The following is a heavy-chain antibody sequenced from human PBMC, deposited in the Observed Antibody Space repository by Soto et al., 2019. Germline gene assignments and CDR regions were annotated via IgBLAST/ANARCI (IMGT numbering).Heavy chain of an antibody. V-gene: IGHV1-58*01. CDR2: IVVGSGNT. Sequence: QMQLVQSGPEVKKPGTSVKVSCKASGFTFTSSAVQWVRQARGQRLEWIGWIVVGSGNTNYAQKFQERVTITRDMSTSTAYMELSSLRSEDTAVYYCAGNLLGYCSSTSCFQPYYYYYGMDVWGQGTTVTVSS. CDR1: GFTFTSSA. D-gene: IGHD2-2*01. J-gene: IGHJ6*02. CDR3: AGNLLGYCSSTSCFQPYYYYYGMDV.